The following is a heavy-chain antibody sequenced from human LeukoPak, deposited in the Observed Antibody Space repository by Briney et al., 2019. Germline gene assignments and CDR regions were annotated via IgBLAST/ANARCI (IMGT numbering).Heavy chain of an antibody. CDR2: IRSKANSYAT. J-gene: IGHJ4*02. CDR1: GFTLSGSA. D-gene: IGHD6-19*01. CDR3: TRHGTPGIAVAGGNSDY. Sequence: GGSLKLSCAAPGFTLSGSAMHWVPQGFRKGLECVGRIRSKANSYATAYAASVKGRFTISRDNSKNTAYLQMNSLKAEDTAVYFCTRHGTPGIAVAGGNSDYWGQGTLVTVSS. V-gene: IGHV3-73*01.